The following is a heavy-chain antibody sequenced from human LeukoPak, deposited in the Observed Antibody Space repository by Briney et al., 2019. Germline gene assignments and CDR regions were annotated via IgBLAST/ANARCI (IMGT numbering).Heavy chain of an antibody. V-gene: IGHV3-13*01. J-gene: IGHJ4*02. D-gene: IGHD1-26*01. CDR3: ARESGSYGFDY. CDR1: GFTFSSYD. Sequence: GGSLRLSCAASGFTFSSYDMHWVRQATGKGLEWVSAIGTAGDTYYPGSVKGRFTISRENAKNSLCLQMNSLRAGDTAVYYCARESGSYGFDYWGQGTLVTVSS. CDR2: IGTAGDT.